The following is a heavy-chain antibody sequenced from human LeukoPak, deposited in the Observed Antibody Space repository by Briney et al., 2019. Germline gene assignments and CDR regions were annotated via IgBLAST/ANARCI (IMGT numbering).Heavy chain of an antibody. CDR3: ARGPYSYDSSGAFDI. Sequence: SETLSLTCPVSGGSISSSSYYWGWIRQPPGKGLEWIGSIYYSGSTYYNPSLKSRVTISVDTSKNQFSLKLSSVTAADTAVYFCARGPYSYDSSGAFDIWGQGTMVTVSS. V-gene: IGHV4-39*01. J-gene: IGHJ3*02. D-gene: IGHD3-22*01. CDR1: GGSISSSSYY. CDR2: IYYSGST.